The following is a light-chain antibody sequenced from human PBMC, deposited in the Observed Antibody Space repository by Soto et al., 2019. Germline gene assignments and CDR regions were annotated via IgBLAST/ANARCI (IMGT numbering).Light chain of an antibody. CDR1: SSNIGNNY. J-gene: IGLJ2*01. Sequence: QSVLTQPPSVSAAPGQKVTISCSGTSSNIGNNYVSWYQHLPRTAPKLLIYDNNKRPSGIPDRFSASKSGTSATLGITGLQTGDEADYYCGTWDSSLSGVVFGGRTKLTVL. CDR3: GTWDSSLSGVV. V-gene: IGLV1-51*01. CDR2: DNN.